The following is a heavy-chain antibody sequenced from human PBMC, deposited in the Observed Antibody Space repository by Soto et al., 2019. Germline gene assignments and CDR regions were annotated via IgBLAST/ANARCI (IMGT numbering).Heavy chain of an antibody. Sequence: QVQMQEPGPGLVKPSGTLSLTCPVSGGSISSSNWWSWVRQPPGKGLEGIGEIYHSGSTNYNPSLKSLVTISVVRSTNEHSLTLRSVTAAVTDVDHCGVGYTAMVNGMHVWGQWTTVTASS. CDR1: GGSISSSNW. V-gene: IGHV4-4*02. CDR3: GVGYTAMVNGMHV. D-gene: IGHD5-18*01. J-gene: IGHJ6*02. CDR2: IYHSGST.